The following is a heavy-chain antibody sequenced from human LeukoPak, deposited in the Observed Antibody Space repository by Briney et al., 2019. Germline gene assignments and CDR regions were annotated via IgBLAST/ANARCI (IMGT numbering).Heavy chain of an antibody. Sequence: SETLPLTCTVSGGSISSYYWSWIRQPPGKGLEWIGYIYYSGSTNYNPSLKSRVTISVDTSKNQFSLKLRSVTAADTAVYYCARIVVPAAVSSNYYFYMDVWGQGTTVTVSS. CDR2: IYYSGST. CDR1: GGSISSYY. D-gene: IGHD2-2*01. CDR3: ARIVVPAAVSSNYYFYMDV. J-gene: IGHJ6*03. V-gene: IGHV4-59*01.